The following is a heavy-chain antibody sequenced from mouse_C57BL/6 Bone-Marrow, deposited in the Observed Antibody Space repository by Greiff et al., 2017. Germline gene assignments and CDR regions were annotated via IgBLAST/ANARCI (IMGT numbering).Heavy chain of an antibody. J-gene: IGHJ2*01. CDR3: MIYDGPYYFDY. D-gene: IGHD2-3*01. Sequence: VQLQQSGAELVRPGASVKLSCTASGFNIKDDYMHWVKQRPEQGLEWIGWIDPENGDTEYASKIQGKATITADTSSNTAYLQLSSLTSEDTAVYYCMIYDGPYYFDYWGQGTTLTVSS. CDR1: GFNIKDDY. V-gene: IGHV14-4*01. CDR2: IDPENGDT.